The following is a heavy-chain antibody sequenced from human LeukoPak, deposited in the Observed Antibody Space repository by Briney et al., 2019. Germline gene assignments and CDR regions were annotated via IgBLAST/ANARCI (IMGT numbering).Heavy chain of an antibody. V-gene: IGHV5-51*01. CDR1: GSRFTSYW. Sequence: GESLQISCKGSGSRFTSYWIGWVRQLPGKGLEWMGIIYPGDSDTRYSPSFQGQVTISADKSISTAYLQWSSLKASDTAMYYCARRYGIAAWSWFDPWGQGTLVTVSS. D-gene: IGHD6-13*01. CDR3: ARRYGIAAWSWFDP. J-gene: IGHJ5*02. CDR2: IYPGDSDT.